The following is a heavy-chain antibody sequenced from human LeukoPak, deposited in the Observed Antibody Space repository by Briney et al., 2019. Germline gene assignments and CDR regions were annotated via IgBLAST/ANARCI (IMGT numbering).Heavy chain of an antibody. CDR3: AIASRSNMADYYVDY. V-gene: IGHV3-11*03. D-gene: IGHD3-3*01. Sequence: PGGSLRLSCAASGFTFSDYYMSWVRQAPGKGLEWVSYISSSSSYINYADSVKGRFTISRDNAKNSLYLQMNSLRAEDTAVYYCAIASRSNMADYYVDYWGQGTLVTVSS. J-gene: IGHJ4*02. CDR1: GFTFSDYY. CDR2: ISSSSSYI.